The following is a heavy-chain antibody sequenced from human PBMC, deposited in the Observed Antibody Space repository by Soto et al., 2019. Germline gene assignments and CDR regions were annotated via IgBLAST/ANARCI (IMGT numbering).Heavy chain of an antibody. Sequence: GGSLRLSCAASGFTFSNYAMTWVRQAPGKGLEWVSAISGAAANSYYADSVKGRFTISRDNSESTLYLQMNSLRAEDTAVYYCAKDRVLATRSQYYMDVWGKGTTVTVSS. CDR1: GFTFSNYA. V-gene: IGHV3-23*01. D-gene: IGHD6-6*01. CDR2: ISGAAANS. CDR3: AKDRVLATRSQYYMDV. J-gene: IGHJ6*03.